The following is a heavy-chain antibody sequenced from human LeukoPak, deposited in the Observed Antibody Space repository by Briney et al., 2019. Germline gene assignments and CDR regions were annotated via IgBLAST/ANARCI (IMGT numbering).Heavy chain of an antibody. Sequence: GGSLRLSCAASGFTFSSSVMSWVRQAPGKGLEWVSAISARGDTTYYTDSVKGRFTISRDNPKNTLYLQMNSLRAEDTAVYYCAKDGGRWEVPHWSDPWGQGTLVTVSS. D-gene: IGHD1-26*01. CDR3: AKDGGRWEVPHWSDP. CDR2: ISARGDTT. J-gene: IGHJ5*02. V-gene: IGHV3-23*01. CDR1: GFTFSSSV.